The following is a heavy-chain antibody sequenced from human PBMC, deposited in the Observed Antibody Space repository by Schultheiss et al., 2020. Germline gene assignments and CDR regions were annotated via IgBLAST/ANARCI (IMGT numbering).Heavy chain of an antibody. CDR3: ARQYDFWSGSAHADF. Sequence: GESLKISCKGSGYIFTYYWLGWVRQMPGKGLEWMGIIYPGDSDTRYSPSFQGQVTISADKSISTAYLQWSSLKASDTAMYYCARQYDFWSGSAHADFWGQGTLVTVSS. J-gene: IGHJ4*02. CDR1: GYIFTYYW. CDR2: IYPGDSDT. V-gene: IGHV5-51*01. D-gene: IGHD3-3*01.